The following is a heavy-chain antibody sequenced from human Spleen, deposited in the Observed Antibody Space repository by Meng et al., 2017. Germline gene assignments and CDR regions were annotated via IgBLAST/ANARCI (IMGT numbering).Heavy chain of an antibody. J-gene: IGHJ4*02. CDR3: AHTVGAVDY. Sequence: QITLKESGPTLLKPTQTLTLTCTFSGFSLSTSGVGVGWIRQPPGKALEWLAVIYWDDNGRYSPSLKSRLTITRDTSKKQVVLTMTNMDPVDTATYYCAHTVGAVDYWGQGTLVTVSS. D-gene: IGHD4-17*01. V-gene: IGHV2-5*02. CDR2: IYWDDNG. CDR1: GFSLSTSGVG.